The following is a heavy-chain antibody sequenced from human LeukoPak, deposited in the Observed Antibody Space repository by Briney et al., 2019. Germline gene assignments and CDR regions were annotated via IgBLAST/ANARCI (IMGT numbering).Heavy chain of an antibody. D-gene: IGHD3-22*01. Sequence: GASVKVSCKASGYTFTGYYMHWVRQAPGQGLEWMGWINPSSGGTNYAQKFQGRVTMTRDTSISTAYMELSRLRSDDTAVYYCATLYYDSSGYYLGHDAFDIWGQGTMVTVSS. CDR3: ATLYYDSSGYYLGHDAFDI. J-gene: IGHJ3*02. CDR2: INPSSGGT. V-gene: IGHV1-2*02. CDR1: GYTFTGYY.